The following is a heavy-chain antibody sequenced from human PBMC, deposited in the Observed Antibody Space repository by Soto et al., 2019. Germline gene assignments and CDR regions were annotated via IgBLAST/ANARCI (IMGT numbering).Heavy chain of an antibody. D-gene: IGHD3-3*01. CDR2: IYTSGTT. J-gene: IGHJ6*02. CDR1: GGPTRSNY. Sequence: SETLSLTCNVSGGPTRSNYWSWIRQPAGKALEWIGRIYTSGTTSYNPSLKSRATMLIDTSKNQFSLILSSVTAADTGVYYCARDGASGFGMDVWGQGSTVTVSS. V-gene: IGHV4-4*07. CDR3: ARDGASGFGMDV.